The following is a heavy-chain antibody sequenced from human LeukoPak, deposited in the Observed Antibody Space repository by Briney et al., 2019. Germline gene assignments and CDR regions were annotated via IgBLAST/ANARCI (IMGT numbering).Heavy chain of an antibody. J-gene: IGHJ4*02. V-gene: IGHV3-30*02. D-gene: IGHD3-22*01. Sequence: GGSLGLSCAASGFTFSSYGMHWVRQAPGKGLEWVAFIRYDGSNKYYADSVKGRFTISRDNSKNTLYLQMNSLRAEDTAVYYCAKDKLYYYDSSGYYPSDYWGQGTLVTVSS. CDR3: AKDKLYYYDSSGYYPSDY. CDR1: GFTFSSYG. CDR2: IRYDGSNK.